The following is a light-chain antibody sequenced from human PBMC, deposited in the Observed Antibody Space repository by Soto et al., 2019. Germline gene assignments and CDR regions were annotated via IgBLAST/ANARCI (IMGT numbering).Light chain of an antibody. CDR2: GAS. CDR1: QTVSSN. V-gene: IGKV3D-15*01. Sequence: EIVMTQSPATLPVSPGERATLSCRASQTVSSNVAWYQQKPGQAPRLLIYGASTRATGIPARFSGSGSGTEFTLTISSLKSEDFAVYYCQQYKNWPRTFGQGPQVEIK. CDR3: QQYKNWPRT. J-gene: IGKJ1*01.